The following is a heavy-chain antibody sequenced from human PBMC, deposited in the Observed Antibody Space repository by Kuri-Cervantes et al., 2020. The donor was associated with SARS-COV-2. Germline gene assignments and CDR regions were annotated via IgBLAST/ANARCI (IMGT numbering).Heavy chain of an antibody. CDR1: GGSISSSSYY. D-gene: IGHD3-3*01. V-gene: IGHV4-39*01. Sequence: SETLSLTCTVSGGSISSSSYYWGWIRQPPGKGLEWIGSIYYSGSTYYNPSLKSRVTISVDTSNNQFSLRLSSVSAADTAVYYCARLRKIYDYWGGRGHFYYYMDVWGKGTTVTVSS. J-gene: IGHJ6*03. CDR3: ARLRKIYDYWGGRGHFYYYMDV. CDR2: IYYSGST.